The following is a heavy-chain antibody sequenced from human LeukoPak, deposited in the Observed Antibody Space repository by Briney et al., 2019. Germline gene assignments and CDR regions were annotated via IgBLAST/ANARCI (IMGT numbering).Heavy chain of an antibody. CDR3: ARGWELPDAFDI. CDR2: ISSSSSYI. D-gene: IGHD2-15*01. J-gene: IGHJ3*02. V-gene: IGHV3-21*01. CDR1: GFTFSSYS. Sequence: GGSLRLSCAASGFTFSSYSMNWVRQAPGKGLEWVSSISSSSSYIYYADSVKGRFTISRDNAKNSLYLQMNSLRAEDTAVYYCARGWELPDAFDIWGQGTMVTVSS.